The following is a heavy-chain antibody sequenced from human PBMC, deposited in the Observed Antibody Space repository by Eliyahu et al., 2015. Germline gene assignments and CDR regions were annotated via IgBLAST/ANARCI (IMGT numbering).Heavy chain of an antibody. J-gene: IGHJ4*02. CDR3: ARLGYGDHNDY. D-gene: IGHD4-17*01. V-gene: IGHV5-10-1*01. Sequence: PSFQGHVTISADKSISTAYLQWSSLKASDTALYYCARLGYGDHNDYWGQGTLVTVSS.